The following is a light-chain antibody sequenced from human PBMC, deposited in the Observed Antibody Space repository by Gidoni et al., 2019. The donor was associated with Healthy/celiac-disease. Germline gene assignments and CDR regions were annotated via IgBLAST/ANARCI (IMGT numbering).Light chain of an antibody. CDR2: DAA. Sequence: DTVLTQAPAPLSLSPGERATLSCRASQSVSSYLAWYQQKPGQAPRLLIYDAANTATGIPARFSGSGSGTDFTLTISSLEPEDFAVYYCQQRSNWPLYTFGQGTKLEIK. J-gene: IGKJ2*01. V-gene: IGKV3-11*01. CDR1: QSVSSY. CDR3: QQRSNWPLYT.